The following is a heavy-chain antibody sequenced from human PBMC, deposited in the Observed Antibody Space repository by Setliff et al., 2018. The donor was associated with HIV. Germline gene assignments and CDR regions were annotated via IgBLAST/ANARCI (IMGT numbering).Heavy chain of an antibody. CDR3: ALPYCSGGNCWSSASLPPAGWFNP. Sequence: ASVKVSCKASGGTFSSYVISWVRQAPGQGPEWMGGIIPMYGVTNYAQKFQGRVTITTDESTSTAYMELSSLRSEDTAVYYCALPYCSGGNCWSSASLPPAGWFNPWGQGTLVTVSS. D-gene: IGHD2-15*01. CDR2: IIPMYGVT. CDR1: GGTFSSYV. J-gene: IGHJ5*02. V-gene: IGHV1-69*05.